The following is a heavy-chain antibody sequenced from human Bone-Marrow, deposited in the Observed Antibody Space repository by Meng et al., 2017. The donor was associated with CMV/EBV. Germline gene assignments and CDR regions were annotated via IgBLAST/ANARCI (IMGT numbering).Heavy chain of an antibody. CDR3: ARAPKRYCSSTSCRYNWFDP. Sequence: SEYYGSWIRQPTGRGLEWIGEINHSGSTNYNPSLKSRVTISVDTSKNQFSLKLSSVTAADTAVYYCARAPKRYCSSTSCRYNWFDPWGQGTLVTVSS. CDR1: SEYY. J-gene: IGHJ5*02. CDR2: INHSGST. D-gene: IGHD2-2*01. V-gene: IGHV4-34*01.